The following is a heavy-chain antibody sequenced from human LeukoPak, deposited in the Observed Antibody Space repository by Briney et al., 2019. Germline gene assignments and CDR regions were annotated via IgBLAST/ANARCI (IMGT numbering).Heavy chain of an antibody. V-gene: IGHV1-8*01. D-gene: IGHD3-10*01. CDR2: MNPNSGNT. CDR1: GYTFTTYD. Sequence: ASVKVSCKASGYTFTTYDINWVRQATGQGLEWMGWMNPNSGNTGYAQKFQGRVTMTRNTSISAAYMELSSLRSEDTAVYYCARGLVLLWFGELDAFDIWGQGTMVTVSS. J-gene: IGHJ3*02. CDR3: ARGLVLLWFGELDAFDI.